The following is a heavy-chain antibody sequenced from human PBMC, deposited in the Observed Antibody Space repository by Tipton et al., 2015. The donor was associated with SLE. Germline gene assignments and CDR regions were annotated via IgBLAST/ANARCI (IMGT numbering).Heavy chain of an antibody. Sequence: LRLSCTVSGGSISSSSYYWGWIRQPPGKGLEWIGSIYYSGSTNYNSSLESRVTISVDTSRSQFSLTLSSVTAADTAVYYCARGGWELSFDYWGQGTLVTVSS. V-gene: IGHV4-39*07. CDR1: GGSISSSSYY. CDR2: IYYSGST. CDR3: ARGGWELSFDY. J-gene: IGHJ4*02. D-gene: IGHD1-26*01.